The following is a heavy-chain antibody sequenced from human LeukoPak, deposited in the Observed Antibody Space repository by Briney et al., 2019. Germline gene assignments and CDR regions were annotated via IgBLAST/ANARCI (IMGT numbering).Heavy chain of an antibody. J-gene: IGHJ4*02. D-gene: IGHD1-1*01. CDR3: ARGDIWNETPYFYY. V-gene: IGHV1-2*02. CDR1: GYTFTGHY. Sequence: ASVKVSCKASGYTFTGHYLHWVRQAPGQGLEWMGWINPNSGGTNYTQNFQGRVTMTRDTSITTAYMELSRLRSDDAAVYFCARGDIWNETPYFYYWGQGTLVTVSS. CDR2: INPNSGGT.